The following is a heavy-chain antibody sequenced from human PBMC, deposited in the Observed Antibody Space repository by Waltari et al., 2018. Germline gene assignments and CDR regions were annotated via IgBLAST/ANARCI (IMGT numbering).Heavy chain of an antibody. V-gene: IGHV1-69*14. CDR3: ARGVVGDAFDI. Sequence: QVQLVQSGAEVKKPGSSVTVSCKASGGTFSSYALSWVRPAPGQGLEGMGGIIPNWGRAKYAQKFQGRGTITADKATSTAYMELSRLRSEDTAVYYFARGVVGDAFDIWGQGTMVTVSS. J-gene: IGHJ3*02. CDR2: IIPNWGRA. CDR1: GGTFSSYA. D-gene: IGHD2-21*01.